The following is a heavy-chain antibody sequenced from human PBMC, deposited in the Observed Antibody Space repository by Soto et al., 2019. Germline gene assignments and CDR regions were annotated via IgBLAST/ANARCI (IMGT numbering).Heavy chain of an antibody. Sequence: GGSLRLSCSASGFPFSSYVMSWVRQAPGKGLEWVSGISGGGSNTFYADYVKGRFTISRDNSKNNLLLQMNSLGAEDTAVYYCAKDSNKYSSSLRGRYFDYWGQGVVVTVST. D-gene: IGHD4-4*01. V-gene: IGHV3-23*01. CDR2: ISGGGSNT. CDR3: AKDSNKYSSSLRGRYFDY. J-gene: IGHJ4*02. CDR1: GFPFSSYV.